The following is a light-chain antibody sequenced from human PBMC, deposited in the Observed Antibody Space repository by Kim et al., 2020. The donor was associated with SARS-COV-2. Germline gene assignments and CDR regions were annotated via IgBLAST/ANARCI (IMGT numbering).Light chain of an antibody. J-gene: IGKJ4*01. CDR1: QGISSG. V-gene: IGKV1-13*02. CDR2: DAS. CDR3: QQFNSYPRALT. Sequence: AIQLTQSPSSLSASVGDRVTITCRASQGISSGLAWYQQKPGKAPKLLIYDASSLESGVPSRFSGSGSGTDFTLTISSLQPEDFATYYCQQFNSYPRALTFGGGTKVDIK.